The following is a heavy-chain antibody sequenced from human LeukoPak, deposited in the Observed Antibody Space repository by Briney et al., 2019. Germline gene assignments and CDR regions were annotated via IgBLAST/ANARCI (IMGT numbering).Heavy chain of an antibody. Sequence: GGSLRLSCAASEFTFSRHWMTWVRQAPGKGLEWVANIKEDGSKKNYVDSVRGRFTISRDNAKNVLYLQMSNLRAEDTAVYHCATPLDYHDSSGFHQGGDWGQGTLVTVSS. CDR1: EFTFSRHW. CDR3: ATPLDYHDSSGFHQGGD. D-gene: IGHD3-22*01. CDR2: IKEDGSKK. V-gene: IGHV3-7*03. J-gene: IGHJ4*02.